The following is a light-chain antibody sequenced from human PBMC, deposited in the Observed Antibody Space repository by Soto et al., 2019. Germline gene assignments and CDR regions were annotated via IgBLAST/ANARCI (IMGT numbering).Light chain of an antibody. CDR2: AVS. CDR3: CSYTVSGTYV. V-gene: IGLV2-14*01. CDR1: SSDVGGYNY. Sequence: QSVLTQPDSVSGSPGQSITISCTGTSSDVGGYNYVSWYQQHPGKAPKLMIYAVSNRPSGVSNRFSGSKSGNTATLTISGLQAEDEADYYCCSYTVSGTYVFGTGIKVTV. J-gene: IGLJ1*01.